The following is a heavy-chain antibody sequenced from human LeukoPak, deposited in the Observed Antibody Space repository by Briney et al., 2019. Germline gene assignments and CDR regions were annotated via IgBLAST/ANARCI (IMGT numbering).Heavy chain of an antibody. CDR1: VYTFVSHG. CDR3: ARDRDPYYYDSSGYDDH. J-gene: IGHJ4*02. Sequence: GASVKVSCKAAVYTFVSHGISWVRQAPGQGLEWMGWISGYNGNTNYAQKFQGRVTMTTETSTSTIYMELRRLRYDDTAVYYCARDRDPYYYDSSGYDDHWGQGTLVTVSS. D-gene: IGHD3-22*01. CDR2: ISGYNGNT. V-gene: IGHV1-18*01.